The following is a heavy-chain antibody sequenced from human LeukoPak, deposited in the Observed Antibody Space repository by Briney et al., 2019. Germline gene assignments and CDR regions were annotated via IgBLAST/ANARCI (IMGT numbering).Heavy chain of an antibody. Sequence: SQTLSLTCAISGDSVSSNSAAWNWIRQSPSRGLEWLGRTYYRSKWYNDYAVSVKSRITINPDTSKNQFSLQLNSVTPEDTAVYYCARGRGDYDFWSGYRPSYYYYYMDVWGKGTTVTVSS. V-gene: IGHV6-1*01. CDR1: GDSVSSNSAA. CDR2: TYYRSKWYN. CDR3: ARGRGDYDFWSGYRPSYYYYYMDV. D-gene: IGHD3-3*01. J-gene: IGHJ6*03.